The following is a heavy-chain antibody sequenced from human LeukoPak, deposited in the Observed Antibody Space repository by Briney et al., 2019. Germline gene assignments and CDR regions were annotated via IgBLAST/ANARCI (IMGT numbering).Heavy chain of an antibody. J-gene: IGHJ4*02. CDR1: GFTFSDYF. CDR3: ASPGYLRRPMGY. V-gene: IGHV3-11*06. Sequence: GGSLRLSCAASGFTFSDYFMSWVRQAPGKGLEWLSYINGRGTYIDYAESLKGRITISRDNAQNSLYLQMNSLRVEDTAVYYCASPGYLRRPMGYWGQGTLVTVSS. CDR2: INGRGTYI. D-gene: IGHD5-18*01.